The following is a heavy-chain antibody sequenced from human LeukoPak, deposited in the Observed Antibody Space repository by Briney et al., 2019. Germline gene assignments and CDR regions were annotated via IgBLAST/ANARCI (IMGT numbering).Heavy chain of an antibody. V-gene: IGHV1-8*01. Sequence: ASVKVSCKASGYTFTSYDINWVRQATGQGLEWMGWMNPNSGNTGYAQKFQGRVTITRDTSISTAYMELSGLRSEDTAVYFCARDCIRTSCYTRFDYWGQGTLVTVSS. CDR1: GYTFTSYD. D-gene: IGHD2-2*02. J-gene: IGHJ4*02. CDR2: MNPNSGNT. CDR3: ARDCIRTSCYTRFDY.